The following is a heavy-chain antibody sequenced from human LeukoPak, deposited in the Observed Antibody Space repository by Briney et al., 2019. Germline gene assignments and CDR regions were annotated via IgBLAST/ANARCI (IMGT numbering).Heavy chain of an antibody. CDR3: ASLTVTQLRGMDV. Sequence: SETLSLACTVSGGSISSGGYYWSWIRQPPGKGLEWIGYIYYSGSTYYNPSLKGRVTISVDTSKSQFSLKLSSVTAADTAVYYCASLTVTQLRGMDVWGQGTTVTVSS. J-gene: IGHJ6*02. D-gene: IGHD4-11*01. CDR2: IYYSGST. V-gene: IGHV4-30-4*01. CDR1: GGSISSGGYY.